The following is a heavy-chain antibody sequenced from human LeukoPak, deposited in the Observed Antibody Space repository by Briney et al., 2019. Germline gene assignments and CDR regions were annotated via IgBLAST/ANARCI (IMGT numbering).Heavy chain of an antibody. D-gene: IGHD2-2*01. CDR3: ARQGSCSSTSSCRVGP. CDR2: IYYSGST. Sequence: PSETLSLTCTVSGGSISSSSYYWGWIRQPPGKGLEWIGSIYYSGSTYYNPSLKSRVTISVDTSKNQFSLKLSSVTAADTAVYYCARQGSCSSTSSCRVGPWGQGTLVTVSS. J-gene: IGHJ5*02. V-gene: IGHV4-39*01. CDR1: GGSISSSSYY.